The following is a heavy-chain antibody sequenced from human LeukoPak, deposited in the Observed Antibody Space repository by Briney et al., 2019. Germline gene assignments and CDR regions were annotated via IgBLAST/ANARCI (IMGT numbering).Heavy chain of an antibody. CDR1: GGSIRSYY. Sequence: SETLSLTCTVSGGSIRSYYWRWLRQPAGRGLEWIGRIYTSANTNYNPSLKGRVTMSVDTSKNQFSLNLSSVTAADTAVYYCARHGGGWTFDYWGQGTLVTASS. CDR3: ARHGGGWTFDY. D-gene: IGHD6-19*01. J-gene: IGHJ4*02. CDR2: IYTSANT. V-gene: IGHV4-4*07.